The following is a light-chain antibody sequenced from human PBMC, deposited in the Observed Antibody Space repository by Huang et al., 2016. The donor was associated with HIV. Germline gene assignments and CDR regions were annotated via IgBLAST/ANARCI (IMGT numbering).Light chain of an antibody. J-gene: IGKJ1*01. CDR1: QNITKS. V-gene: IGKV1-39*01. Sequence: DIQMTQSPPSLSASVGDRVTFTCRANQNITKSLNWYQQKPGKAPKLQIYTASTLESGVPSRFSGSGSGSRLTLNIKNRRPEDLAPYYCQQSFSVPRTFG. CDR2: TAS. CDR3: QQSFSVPRT.